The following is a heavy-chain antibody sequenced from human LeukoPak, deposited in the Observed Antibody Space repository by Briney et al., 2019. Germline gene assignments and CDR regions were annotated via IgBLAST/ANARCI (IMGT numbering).Heavy chain of an antibody. V-gene: IGHV3-23*01. CDR1: GFTFSSYA. Sequence: GGSLRLSCAASGFTFSSYAMSWVRQAPGKGLEWVSAISGSGGSTYYADSVKGRFTISRDNSKNTLYLQMNSLRAEDTAVYYCAKVGIDSSGYCYGSYFDYWGQGTLVTVSS. J-gene: IGHJ4*02. D-gene: IGHD3-22*01. CDR2: ISGSGGST. CDR3: AKVGIDSSGYCYGSYFDY.